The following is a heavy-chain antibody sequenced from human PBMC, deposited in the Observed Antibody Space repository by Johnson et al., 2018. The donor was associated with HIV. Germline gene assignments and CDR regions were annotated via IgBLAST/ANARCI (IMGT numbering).Heavy chain of an antibody. V-gene: IGHV3-13*01. D-gene: IGHD6-13*01. CDR2: IGTAGDT. Sequence: VQLVESGGGLVQPGRSLRLSCAASGFTFSSYAMHWVRQAPGKGLEWVSAIGTAGDTYYPGSVKGRFTISRENAKNSLYLQMNSLRAGDTAVYYCARSLSSSWYEVAFDIWGQGTMVTVSS. J-gene: IGHJ3*02. CDR1: GFTFSSYA. CDR3: ARSLSSSWYEVAFDI.